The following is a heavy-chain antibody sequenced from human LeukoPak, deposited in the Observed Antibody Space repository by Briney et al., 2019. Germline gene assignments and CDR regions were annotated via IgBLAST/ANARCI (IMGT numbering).Heavy chain of an antibody. V-gene: IGHV3-23*01. D-gene: IGHD6-13*01. CDR1: GFTFSSYA. J-gene: IGHJ5*02. Sequence: GGSLRLSCAASGFTFSSYAMSWVRQAPGKGLEWVSAISGSGGSTYYADSVKGRFTISRDNSKNTLYLQMNSLRAEDTAVYYCAGSMATGSSWYVAWFDPWGQGTLVTVSS. CDR2: ISGSGGST. CDR3: AGSMATGSSWYVAWFDP.